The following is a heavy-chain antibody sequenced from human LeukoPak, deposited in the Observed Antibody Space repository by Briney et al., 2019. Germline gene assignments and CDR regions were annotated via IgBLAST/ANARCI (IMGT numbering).Heavy chain of an antibody. CDR3: ARGAMGTRGDRAMVADY. J-gene: IGHJ4*02. CDR1: GYTFNVYY. V-gene: IGHV1-2*02. CDR2: INPNSGGT. Sequence: ASVKVSCTASGYTFNVYYIHWVRQAPGQGLEWMGWINPNSGGTNHEQKFQGRVTMTRDTSINTAYMELSRLRFDDTAVYYCARGAMGTRGDRAMVADYWGQGTLVTVS. D-gene: IGHD5-18*01.